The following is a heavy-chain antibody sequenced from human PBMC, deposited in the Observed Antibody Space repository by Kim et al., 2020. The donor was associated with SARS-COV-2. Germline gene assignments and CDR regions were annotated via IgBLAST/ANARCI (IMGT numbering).Heavy chain of an antibody. D-gene: IGHD3-10*01. Sequence: SETLSLTCTVSGGSISSSSYYWGWIRQPPGKGLEWIGSIYYSGSTYYNPSLKSRVTISVDTSKNQFSLKLSSVTAADTAVYYCARDGSGSYWGLGKDAFDIWGQGTMVTVSS. V-gene: IGHV4-39*07. J-gene: IGHJ3*02. CDR2: IYYSGST. CDR3: ARDGSGSYWGLGKDAFDI. CDR1: GGSISSSSYY.